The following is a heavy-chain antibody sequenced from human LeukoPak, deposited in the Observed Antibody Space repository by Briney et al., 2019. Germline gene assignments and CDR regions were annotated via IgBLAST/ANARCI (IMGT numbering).Heavy chain of an antibody. Sequence: ASVKVSCKASGYTFTSYGISWVRQAPGQGLEWMGWISACNGNTNYAQKLQGRVTMTTDTSTSTAYMELRSLRSDDTAVYYCARDGRRAAAVTFDYWGQGTLVTVSS. CDR1: GYTFTSYG. V-gene: IGHV1-18*01. J-gene: IGHJ4*02. CDR3: ARDGRRAAAVTFDY. D-gene: IGHD6-25*01. CDR2: ISACNGNT.